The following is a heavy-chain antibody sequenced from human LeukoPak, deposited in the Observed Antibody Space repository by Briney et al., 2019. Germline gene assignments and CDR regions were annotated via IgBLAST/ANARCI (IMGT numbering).Heavy chain of an antibody. Sequence: PGGSLRLSCAASGFTFGSYWMHWVRQAPGKGLVWVSRINTDGGDTIYADSVKGRFTISRDNAKNTLFLQMNSLGAEDTAVYYCARDEKIVGASGQDYWGQGTLVTVFS. CDR1: GFTFGSYW. CDR2: INTDGGDT. J-gene: IGHJ4*02. CDR3: ARDEKIVGASGQDY. V-gene: IGHV3-74*01. D-gene: IGHD1-26*01.